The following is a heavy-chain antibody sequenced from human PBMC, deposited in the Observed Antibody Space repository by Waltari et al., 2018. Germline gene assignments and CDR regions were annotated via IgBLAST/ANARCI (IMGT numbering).Heavy chain of an antibody. D-gene: IGHD2-15*01. CDR2: INPSGGST. V-gene: IGHV1-46*01. J-gene: IGHJ4*02. CDR3: ARDSLGYCSGGSCYSPSYDY. Sequence: QVQLVQSGAEVKKPGASVKVSCKASGYTFTSYYMHWVRQAPGQGLEWMGIINPSGGSTSYAQKFQGRVTMTRDTSTSTVYMELSSLRSEDTAVYYCARDSLGYCSGGSCYSPSYDYWGQGTLVTVSS. CDR1: GYTFTSYY.